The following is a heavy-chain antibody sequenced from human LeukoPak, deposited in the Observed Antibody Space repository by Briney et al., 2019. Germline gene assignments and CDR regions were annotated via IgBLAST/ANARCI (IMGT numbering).Heavy chain of an antibody. J-gene: IGHJ4*02. CDR2: IYYSGST. V-gene: IGHV4-39*07. D-gene: IGHD6-19*01. CDR3: ARDIEVGVAVAAPPGLDY. Sequence: PSETLSLTCTVSGGSISSSSYYWGWIRQPPGKGLEWIGSIYYSGSTYYNPSLKSRVTISVDTSKNQFSLKLSSVTAADTAVYYCARDIEVGVAVAAPPGLDYWGQGTLVTVSS. CDR1: GGSISSSSYY.